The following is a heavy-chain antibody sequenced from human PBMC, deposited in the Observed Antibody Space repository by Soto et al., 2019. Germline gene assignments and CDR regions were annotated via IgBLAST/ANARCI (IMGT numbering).Heavy chain of an antibody. Sequence: QVQLEQWGAGLLKPSETLSLTCAVYGGSFSGYYWSWIRQPPGKGLEWIGEINHSGSTNYNPSLSSRVTISVDTSKNQFSLDLYSVTATDTAVYYCARERWLRQSFAYWGQGTTDTVSS. J-gene: IGHJ4*02. D-gene: IGHD5-12*01. V-gene: IGHV4-34*02. CDR3: ARERWLRQSFAY. CDR2: INHSGST. CDR1: GGSFSGYY.